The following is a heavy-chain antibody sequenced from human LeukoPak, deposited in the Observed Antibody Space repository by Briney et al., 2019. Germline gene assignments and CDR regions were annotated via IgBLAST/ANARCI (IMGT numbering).Heavy chain of an antibody. V-gene: IGHV4-59*12. J-gene: IGHJ4*02. Sequence: SETLSLTCTVSGGSISSYYWSWIRQPPGKGLEWIGYIYYSGSTNYNPSLKSRVTISVDTSKNQFSLKLSSVTAADTAVYYCARDQHGFGDYFDYWGQGTLVTVSS. CDR3: ARDQHGFGDYFDY. CDR1: GGSISSYY. D-gene: IGHD3-10*01. CDR2: IYYSGST.